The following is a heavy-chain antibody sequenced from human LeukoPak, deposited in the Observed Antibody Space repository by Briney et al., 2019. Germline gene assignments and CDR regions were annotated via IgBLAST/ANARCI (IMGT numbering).Heavy chain of an antibody. CDR2: ISGSGGST. V-gene: IGHV3-23*01. D-gene: IGHD4-17*01. Sequence: PGGSLRLSCAASGFTFSSYAMSWVRQAPGKGLEWVSAISGSGGSTYYADSVKGRFTISRDNSKNTLYLQMNSLRAEDTAVYYRAKTSIHDYGGNSYWGQGTLVTVSS. CDR1: GFTFSSYA. CDR3: AKTSIHDYGGNSY. J-gene: IGHJ4*02.